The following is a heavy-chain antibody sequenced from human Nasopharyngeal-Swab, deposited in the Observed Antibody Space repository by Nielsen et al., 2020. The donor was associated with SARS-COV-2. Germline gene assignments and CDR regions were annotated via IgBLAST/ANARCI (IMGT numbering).Heavy chain of an antibody. CDR1: GYRFTTYW. J-gene: IGHJ5*02. CDR3: ARRAARDGYNYEVDP. D-gene: IGHD5-24*01. V-gene: IGHV5-51*01. CDR2: IYPGDSDT. Sequence: GESLKISCQGSGYRFTTYWIGWVRQMPGKGLEWMGTIYPGDSDTRYSPSFQGLVTISADKSINTAYLQWTSLRASDTAVYYCARRAARDGYNYEVDPWGQGTLVTVSS.